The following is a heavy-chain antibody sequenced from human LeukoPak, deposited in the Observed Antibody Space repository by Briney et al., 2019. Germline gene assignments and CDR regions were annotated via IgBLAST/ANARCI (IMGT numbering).Heavy chain of an antibody. CDR1: GFTFSSYA. D-gene: IGHD3-22*01. CDR2: IGGTNGRT. J-gene: IGHJ4*02. V-gene: IGHV3-23*01. CDR3: AKHYYDTSGTPRYFDY. Sequence: GGSLKLSCAASGFTFSSYAMSWVRQPPGKGLEWVSAIGGTNGRTYYADSVKGRFTISRDNSKNTLYLQMNSLRDEDTAVYYCAKHYYDTSGTPRYFDYWGQGTLVTVSS.